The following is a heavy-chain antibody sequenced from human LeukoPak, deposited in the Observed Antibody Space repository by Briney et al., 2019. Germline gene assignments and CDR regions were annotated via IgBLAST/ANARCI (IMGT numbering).Heavy chain of an antibody. CDR2: ISDRGKT. D-gene: IGHD3-3*01. Sequence: PGGSLRLSCVASGITFSSYDMSWVRQAPGKGLEWISAISDRGKTDYADSVKGRFTISRDNSKNTLYLQLSSLRADDTAIYYCAKLPTILGVADSFDIWGQGTLVTVSS. CDR3: AKLPTILGVADSFDI. CDR1: GITFSSYD. V-gene: IGHV3-23*01. J-gene: IGHJ3*02.